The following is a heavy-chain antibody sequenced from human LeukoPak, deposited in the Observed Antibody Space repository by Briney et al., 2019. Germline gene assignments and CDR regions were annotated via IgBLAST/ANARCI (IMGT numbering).Heavy chain of an antibody. CDR1: GFTFSSYD. J-gene: IGHJ6*03. V-gene: IGHV3-13*01. CDR2: IGTAGDT. CDR3: ARAPSKIAARHYYYYMDV. Sequence: TGGSLRLSCAASGFTFSSYDMHWVRHATGKGLEWASAIGTAGDTYYPGSVKGRFTISRENAKNSLYLQMNSLRAGDTAVYYCARAPSKIAARHYYYYMDVWGKGTTVTVSS. D-gene: IGHD6-6*01.